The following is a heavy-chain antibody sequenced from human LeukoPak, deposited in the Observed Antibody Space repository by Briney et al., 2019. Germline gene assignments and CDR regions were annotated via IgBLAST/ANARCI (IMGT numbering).Heavy chain of an antibody. CDR3: AKDTGIAVAGTGNPDY. CDR1: GFTFDDYA. CDR2: ISWNSGSI. Sequence: GGSLRLSCAASGFTFDDYAMHWVRQAPGKGLEWVSGISWNSGSIGYADSVKGRFTISRDNAKNSLYLQMNSLRAEDTALYYCAKDTGIAVAGTGNPDYWGQGTLVTVSS. D-gene: IGHD6-19*01. V-gene: IGHV3-9*01. J-gene: IGHJ4*02.